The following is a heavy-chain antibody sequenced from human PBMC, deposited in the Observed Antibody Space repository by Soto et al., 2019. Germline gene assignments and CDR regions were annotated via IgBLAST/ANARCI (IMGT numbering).Heavy chain of an antibody. Sequence: GESLKISCQCSGYTFSNFWIGWLRQLPGKVLEWMGIIYPGDHETRYSPSFHGKVTISADKSINTAYLQWNSLEASDTAFYFCARSPRSSPYFDYWGQGALVTVSS. CDR1: GYTFSNFW. J-gene: IGHJ4*02. D-gene: IGHD6-13*01. V-gene: IGHV5-51*01. CDR3: ARSPRSSPYFDY. CDR2: IYPGDHET.